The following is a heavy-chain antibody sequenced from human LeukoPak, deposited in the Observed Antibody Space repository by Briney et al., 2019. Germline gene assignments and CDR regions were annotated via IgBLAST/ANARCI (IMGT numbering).Heavy chain of an antibody. V-gene: IGHV3-21*01. CDR1: GFFFSSYR. D-gene: IGHD3-10*01. CDR3: YASGTYYNDY. CDR2: ICSGSLQM. J-gene: IGHJ4*02. Sequence: GWSLRLSCTASGFFFSSYRVNWVRQAAGKGLDWVSSICSGSLQMYYADSVKGRFTISSDNAKSSLYLEMNSLRAEDTAVYYCYASGTYYNDYWGQGTLVTVSS.